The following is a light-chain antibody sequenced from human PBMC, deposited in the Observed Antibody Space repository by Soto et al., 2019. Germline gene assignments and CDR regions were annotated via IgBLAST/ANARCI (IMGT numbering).Light chain of an antibody. CDR3: CSYAGSYTWV. CDR1: SSDVGGYNY. Sequence: QSVLTQPRSVSGSPGQSVTISCTGTSSDVGGYNYVSWYQQHPGKAPKLMIYDVSKRPSGVPDRFSGSKSGNTASLTISGRQAEDEADYSCCSYAGSYTWVFGGGTKLTVL. V-gene: IGLV2-11*01. CDR2: DVS. J-gene: IGLJ2*01.